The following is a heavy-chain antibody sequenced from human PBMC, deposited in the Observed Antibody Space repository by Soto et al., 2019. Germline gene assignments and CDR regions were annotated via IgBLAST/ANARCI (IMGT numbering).Heavy chain of an antibody. D-gene: IGHD2-2*01. CDR2: ISAYNGNT. CDR3: ARDGDVVVPAAPIGGWFDP. J-gene: IGHJ5*02. V-gene: IGHV1-18*01. Sequence: GESLKISCKASGYTFTSYGISWVRQAPGQGLEWMGWISAYNGNTNYAQKLQGRVTMTTDTSTSTAYMELRSLRSDDTAVYYCARDGDVVVPAAPIGGWFDPWGQGTLVTVSS. CDR1: GYTFTSYG.